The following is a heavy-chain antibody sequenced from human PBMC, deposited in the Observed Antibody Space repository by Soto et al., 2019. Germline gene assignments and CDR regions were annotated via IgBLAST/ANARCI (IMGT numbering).Heavy chain of an antibody. CDR3: ARLTAAAGTSDY. J-gene: IGHJ4*02. Sequence: QVQLQESGPGLVKPSETLSLTCTVSGGSISSYYWSWIRQPPGKGLEWIGYIYYSGSTNYNPSLKSRVTISVDTSKNQFSLKLSSVTAADTAVYYCARLTAAAGTSDYWGQGTLVTVSS. CDR1: GGSISSYY. CDR2: IYYSGST. D-gene: IGHD6-13*01. V-gene: IGHV4-59*01.